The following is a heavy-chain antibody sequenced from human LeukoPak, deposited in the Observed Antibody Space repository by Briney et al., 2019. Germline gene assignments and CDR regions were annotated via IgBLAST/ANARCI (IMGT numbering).Heavy chain of an antibody. J-gene: IGHJ6*03. CDR1: GFTFSNYV. D-gene: IGHD2-2*01. V-gene: IGHV3-30*02. CDR2: IRYDGSNQ. CDR3: AKPLPAAAPGHYYYMDV. Sequence: GGSLRLSCAASGFTFSNYVMHWVRQAPGKGLEWVAFIRYDGSNQYYADSVKGRFTISRDNSKSTLYLQMNSLRTEDTAVYYCAKPLPAAAPGHYYYMDVWAKGPRSPSP.